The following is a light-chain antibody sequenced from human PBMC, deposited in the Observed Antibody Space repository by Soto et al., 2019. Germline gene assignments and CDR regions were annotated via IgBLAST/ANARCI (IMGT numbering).Light chain of an antibody. CDR2: AAS. CDR3: QQYGNSLFS. Sequence: EIVMTQSPATLSLSPGERATLSCRASQSVSSRFLAWYQKKPGQAPRLVIYAASSRATGIPDRFSGSGSGTDFNLTISSLETEEFAVYYCQQYGNSLFSVGPGTKLEIK. V-gene: IGKV3-20*01. J-gene: IGKJ3*01. CDR1: QSVSSRF.